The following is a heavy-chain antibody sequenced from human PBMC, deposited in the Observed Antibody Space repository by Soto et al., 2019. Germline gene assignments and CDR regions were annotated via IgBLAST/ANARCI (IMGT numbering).Heavy chain of an antibody. J-gene: IGHJ5*02. CDR3: ARGGDISGRGGGFSRFDP. CDR1: GASISSGHS. V-gene: IGHV4-4*02. CDR2: VGYDGSHGGGA. Sequence: QVQLQESGPGLVKPSGTLSLTCVVSGASISSGHSWSWVRQSPGKGLEWIGQVGYDGSHGGGASYRPSLESRATLFLDTSNFRFSLTLTSVTAADTATYYCARGGDISGRGGGFSRFDPCGQGTLVTVSS. D-gene: IGHD6-19*01.